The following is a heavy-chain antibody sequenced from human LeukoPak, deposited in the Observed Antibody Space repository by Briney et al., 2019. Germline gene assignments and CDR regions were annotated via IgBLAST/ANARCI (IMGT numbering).Heavy chain of an antibody. D-gene: IGHD3-22*01. CDR3: AKESESYDSSGSTFHY. V-gene: IGHV3-30*02. CDR1: GFTFSSYT. CDR2: IRYDGSNK. Sequence: GGSLRLSCAASGFTFSSYTMNWVRQAPGKGLEWVAFIRYDGSNKYYADSVKGRFTISRDDPKNTLYLQMNSLRAEDTAVYYCAKESESYDSSGSTFHYWGQGTLVTVSS. J-gene: IGHJ4*02.